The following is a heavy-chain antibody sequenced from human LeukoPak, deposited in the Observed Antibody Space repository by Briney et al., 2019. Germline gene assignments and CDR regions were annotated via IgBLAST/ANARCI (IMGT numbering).Heavy chain of an antibody. Sequence: ASVKVSCKASGYPFTTYTMHWVRQAPGQSLEWMGWINAGNGNTKYSQNFQGRVTITRDTSARTAYMELSSLRSEDTAVYYCARGSGSYYFDYWGQGTLVTFSS. J-gene: IGHJ4*02. CDR1: GYPFTTYT. D-gene: IGHD3-10*01. CDR3: ARGSGSYYFDY. CDR2: INAGNGNT. V-gene: IGHV1-3*01.